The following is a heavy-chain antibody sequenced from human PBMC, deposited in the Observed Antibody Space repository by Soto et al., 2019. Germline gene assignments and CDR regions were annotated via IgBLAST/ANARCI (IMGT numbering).Heavy chain of an antibody. V-gene: IGHV3-30-3*01. Sequence: GGSLRLSCAASGFTFSSYALHWVRQAPGKGLEWVAVISYDGSNKYYADSVKGRFTISRDNSKNTLYLQMNSLRAEDTAVYYCAELLGYWGQGTLVTVSS. D-gene: IGHD3-16*01. CDR1: GFTFSSYA. CDR3: AELLGY. CDR2: ISYDGSNK. J-gene: IGHJ4*02.